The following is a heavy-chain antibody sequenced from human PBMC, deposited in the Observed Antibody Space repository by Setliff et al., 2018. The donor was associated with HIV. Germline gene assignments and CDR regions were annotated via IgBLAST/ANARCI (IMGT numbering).Heavy chain of an antibody. CDR2: IYHSGST. D-gene: IGHD5-18*01. CDR1: GYSISSGYY. J-gene: IGHJ4*01. CDR3: ARQTSYDRGYSYCFDE. V-gene: IGHV4-38-2*02. Sequence: SETLSLTCTVSGYSISSGYYWGWIRQPPGKGLEWIANIYHSGSTYYNPSLKSRVTISLDTSKNHFSLKLSSVTAADTAVYYCARQTSYDRGYSYCFDEWGHGTLVTVSS.